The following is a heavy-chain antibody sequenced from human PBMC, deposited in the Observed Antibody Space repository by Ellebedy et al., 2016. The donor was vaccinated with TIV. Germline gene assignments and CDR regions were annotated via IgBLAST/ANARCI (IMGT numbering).Heavy chain of an antibody. CDR3: AMYSSTWYGRWLQP. Sequence: MPSETLSLTCTVSGGSXSSYYXRWIXXPPGKGXEWIGYIYDSGSTNYNPSLKSRVTISVDTSKNQFSLRLSSVTAADTAVYYCAMYSSTWYGRWLQPWGQGTLVTVSS. CDR2: IYDSGST. D-gene: IGHD6-13*01. V-gene: IGHV4-59*08. CDR1: GGSXSSYY. J-gene: IGHJ5*02.